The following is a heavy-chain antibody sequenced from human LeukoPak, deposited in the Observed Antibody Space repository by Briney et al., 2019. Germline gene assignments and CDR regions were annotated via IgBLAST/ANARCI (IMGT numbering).Heavy chain of an antibody. V-gene: IGHV4-39*07. J-gene: IGHJ4*02. Sequence: SETLSLTCTVSGGPISSSSYSWGWIRQPPGKALEWIGSIYYSGSPYYNPSLKSRVTISVDTSKNQFSLKLSSVTAADTAVYYCARGQWGYSGYDYVEYWGQGTLVTVSS. CDR2: IYYSGSP. CDR1: GGPISSSSYS. D-gene: IGHD5-12*01. CDR3: ARGQWGYSGYDYVEY.